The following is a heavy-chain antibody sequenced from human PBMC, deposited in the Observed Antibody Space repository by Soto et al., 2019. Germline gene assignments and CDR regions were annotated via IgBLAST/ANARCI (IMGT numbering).Heavy chain of an antibody. CDR2: INHSGST. V-gene: IGHV4-34*01. J-gene: IGHJ6*02. CDR3: ARDLTTGTDYYYGMDI. Sequence: SETLSLTCAVYGGSFSGYYWSWIRRPPGKGLEWIGEINHSGSTNYNPSLKSRVTISVDTSKNQFSLKLSSVTAADTAVYYCARDLTTGTDYYYGMDIWGQGTTVTVSS. CDR1: GGSFSGYY. D-gene: IGHD1-1*01.